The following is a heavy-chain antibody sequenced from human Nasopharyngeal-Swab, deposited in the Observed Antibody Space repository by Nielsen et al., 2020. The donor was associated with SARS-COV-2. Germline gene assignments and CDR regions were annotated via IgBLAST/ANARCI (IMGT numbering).Heavy chain of an antibody. J-gene: IGHJ6*03. CDR2: IHYRGSI. CDR3: ARREAVAGTYYYYMDV. D-gene: IGHD6-19*01. V-gene: IGHV4-59*08. Sequence: SETLSLTCTVSGGSISGCYWSWVRRPPGKGLEWIGDIHYRGSIKNKSSLNGRLTMSLDMSRNQFSLRLNSVTAADTAVYYCARREAVAGTYYYYMDVWGKGTTVTVSS. CDR1: GGSISGCY.